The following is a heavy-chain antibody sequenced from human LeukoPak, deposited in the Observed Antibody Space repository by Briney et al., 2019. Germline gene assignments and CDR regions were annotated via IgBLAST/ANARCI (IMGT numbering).Heavy chain of an antibody. V-gene: IGHV3-23*01. J-gene: IGHJ4*02. Sequence: PGGSLRLSCAASGFTFSSYGMSWVRQAPGKGLEWVSAISGSGGSTYYADSVKGRFTISRDNSKNTLYLQMNSLRAEDTAVYYCAKLSYAYCGGDCSHFDYWGQGTLVTVSS. D-gene: IGHD2-21*02. CDR2: ISGSGGST. CDR3: AKLSYAYCGGDCSHFDY. CDR1: GFTFSSYG.